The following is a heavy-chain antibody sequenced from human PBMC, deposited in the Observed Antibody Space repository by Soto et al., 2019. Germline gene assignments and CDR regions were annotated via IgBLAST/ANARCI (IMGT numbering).Heavy chain of an antibody. V-gene: IGHV3-23*01. Sequence: LSCASSRDTFSSYVVNGVRQAPGKGLEWVSAISGSGGSTYYADSVKGRFTISRDNSKNTLYLQMNSLRAEDTAVYYCAKEWSGPLLIWGQGTLVTVSS. CDR2: ISGSGGST. J-gene: IGHJ4*02. CDR3: AKEWSGPLLI. D-gene: IGHD3-16*01. CDR1: RDTFSSYV.